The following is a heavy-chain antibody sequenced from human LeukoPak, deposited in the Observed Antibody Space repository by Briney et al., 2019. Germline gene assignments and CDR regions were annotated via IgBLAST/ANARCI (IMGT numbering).Heavy chain of an antibody. Sequence: PGRSLGLSCAASGFTFSSYGMHWVRQAPGKGLEWAAVISYDGSNKYYADSVKGRFTISRDNSKNTLYLQMNSLRAEDTAVYYCAKEGHSGYYAGKYYYGMDVWGQGTLVTVSS. V-gene: IGHV3-30*18. CDR3: AKEGHSGYYAGKYYYGMDV. CDR1: GFTFSSYG. J-gene: IGHJ6*02. D-gene: IGHD3-22*01. CDR2: ISYDGSNK.